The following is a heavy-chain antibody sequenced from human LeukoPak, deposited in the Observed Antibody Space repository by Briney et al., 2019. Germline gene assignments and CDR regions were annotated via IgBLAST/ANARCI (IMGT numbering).Heavy chain of an antibody. CDR3: ARDRYSGFDSGTDY. D-gene: IGHD5-12*01. CDR1: GFTFSNYW. V-gene: IGHV3-7*01. J-gene: IGHJ4*02. Sequence: GGSLILSCAASGFTFSNYWMSWVRQAPGKGLEWVANIKYDGSEKHYVDSVKGRFTISRDNSKNTLYLQMGSLRAEDMGVYYCARDRYSGFDSGTDYWGQGTLVTVSS. CDR2: IKYDGSEK.